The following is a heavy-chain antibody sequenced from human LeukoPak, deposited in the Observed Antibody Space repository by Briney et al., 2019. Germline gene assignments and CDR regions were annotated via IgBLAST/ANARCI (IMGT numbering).Heavy chain of an antibody. V-gene: IGHV4-39*01. CDR2: IYYSGST. CDR3: ARRRHIVVVTAIQDYMDV. Sequence: NPSETLSLTCTVSGGSISSSSYYWGWIRQPPGKGLDWIGSIYYSGSTYYNPSLKSRVTISVDTSKNQFSLKLSSVTAADTAVYYCARRRHIVVVTAIQDYMDVWGKGTTVTVSS. CDR1: GGSISSSSYY. D-gene: IGHD2-21*02. J-gene: IGHJ6*03.